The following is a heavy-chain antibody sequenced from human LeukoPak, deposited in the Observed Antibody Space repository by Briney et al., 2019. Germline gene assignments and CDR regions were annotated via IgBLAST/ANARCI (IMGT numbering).Heavy chain of an antibody. Sequence: PGGSLRLSCSASGFTFSTYAMHWVRQAPGKGLEHVSTINTNGDDTYYADSVKGRFTISRDNSKRTLYLQMSSLRAEDTAVYYCVKDLSGSFSFDQWGQGTLVTVSS. CDR3: VKDLSGSFSFDQ. V-gene: IGHV3-64D*09. CDR1: GFTFSTYA. CDR2: INTNGDDT. D-gene: IGHD1-26*01. J-gene: IGHJ4*02.